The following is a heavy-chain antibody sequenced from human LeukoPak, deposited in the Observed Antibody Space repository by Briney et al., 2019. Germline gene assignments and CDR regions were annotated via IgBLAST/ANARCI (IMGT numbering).Heavy chain of an antibody. V-gene: IGHV5-51*01. CDR3: ARHGIRSGWSRARGSCFDY. D-gene: IGHD6-19*01. Sequence: GESLKISCKGSGYSFTSYWIGWVRQLPGKGLEWMGIIYPGDSDTRYSPSFQGQVTISADKSISTAYLQWSSLKASDTAMYYCARHGIRSGWSRARGSCFDYWGQGTLVTVSS. CDR1: GYSFTSYW. CDR2: IYPGDSDT. J-gene: IGHJ4*02.